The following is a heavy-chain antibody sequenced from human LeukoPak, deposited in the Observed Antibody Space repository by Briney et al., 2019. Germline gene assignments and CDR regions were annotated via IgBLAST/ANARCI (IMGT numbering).Heavy chain of an antibody. D-gene: IGHD5-18*01. CDR1: GDYTSSSKW. CDR3: XXXXXXPAMVGSNWFDP. J-gene: IGHJ5*02. V-gene: IGHV4-4*02. Sequence: SETLSLTCAVSGDYTSSSKWWNWVRQPPGKGLEWIGEINHSGSTNYNPSLKSRVTISVDTSKNQFSLKLSSVTAADTAVFYXXXXXXXPAMVGSNWFDPWGQGTLVTVSS. CDR2: INHSGST.